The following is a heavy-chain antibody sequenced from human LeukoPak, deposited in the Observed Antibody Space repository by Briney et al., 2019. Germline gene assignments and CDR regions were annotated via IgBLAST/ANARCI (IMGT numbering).Heavy chain of an antibody. D-gene: IGHD3-22*01. CDR3: ARRPVREYYYDIEYYFDY. J-gene: IGHJ4*02. CDR2: MNPDSGRI. Sequence: ASVKVSCKSSGYTFTSYDINWVRQATGQGLEWMGWMNPDSGRIGYAQRFQGRLTMAWNTSISTSYMELSSLRSEDTAVYYCARRPVREYYYDIEYYFDYWGQGTLVTVSS. CDR1: GYTFTSYD. V-gene: IGHV1-8*01.